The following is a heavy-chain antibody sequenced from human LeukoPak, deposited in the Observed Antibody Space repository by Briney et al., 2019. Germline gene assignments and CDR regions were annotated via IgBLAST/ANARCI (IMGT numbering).Heavy chain of an antibody. CDR2: INAGNGNT. D-gene: IGHD3-22*01. Sequence: ASVKVSCKASGYTFTSYAMHWVRQAPGQRLEWMGWINAGNGNTKYSQKFQGRVTITRDTSASTAYMELSSLRSEDTAVYYCAREGYYYDSSGYYWLGFDPWGQGTLVTVSS. J-gene: IGHJ5*02. V-gene: IGHV1-3*01. CDR3: AREGYYYDSSGYYWLGFDP. CDR1: GYTFTSYA.